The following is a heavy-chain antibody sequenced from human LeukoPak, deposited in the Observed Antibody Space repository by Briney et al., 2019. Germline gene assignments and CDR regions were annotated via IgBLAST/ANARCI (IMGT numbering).Heavy chain of an antibody. V-gene: IGHV3-9*01. CDR2: ISWNSGSI. J-gene: IGHJ4*02. Sequence: PGGSLRLSCAASGFTFDDYAMHWVRQAPGKGLEWVSGISWNSGSIGYADSVKGRFTISRDNAKNSLYLQMNSLRAEDTALYYCAKDIQRDYYDSSGYYPYWGQGTLVTVSS. CDR3: AKDIQRDYYDSSGYYPY. CDR1: GFTFDDYA. D-gene: IGHD3-22*01.